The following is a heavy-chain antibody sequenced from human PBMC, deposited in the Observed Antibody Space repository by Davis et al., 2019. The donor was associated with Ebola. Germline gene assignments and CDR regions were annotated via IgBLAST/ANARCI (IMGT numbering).Heavy chain of an antibody. CDR1: GFTFNTYA. J-gene: IGHJ4*02. Sequence: GESLKISCAASGFTFNTYATSWVRQPPGKGLEWISSISSSGTVTYYADSVKGRFTISRDSSKNTLDLQMNSLRAEDTALYSCTKGDRDYSSSPFDYWGQGTLVTVSS. CDR2: ISSSGTVT. V-gene: IGHV3-23*01. CDR3: TKGDRDYSSSPFDY. D-gene: IGHD3-22*01.